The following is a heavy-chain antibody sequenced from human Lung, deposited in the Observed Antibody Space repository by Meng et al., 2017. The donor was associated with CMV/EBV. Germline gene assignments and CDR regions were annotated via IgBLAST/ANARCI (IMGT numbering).Heavy chain of an antibody. Sequence: SVXVSXXASRYTFTGYHLRWVRQAPGQGLEWMGWIDPNSGDTNYARKFQGRVTLTRDTSISTAYLELSRLRSDDTAVYYCAVAMEAAIRFCSGTSCFLDAFDIWGQGTXVTVAS. CDR2: IDPNSGDT. V-gene: IGHV1-2*02. J-gene: IGHJ3*02. D-gene: IGHD2-2*01. CDR3: AVAMEAAIRFCSGTSCFLDAFDI. CDR1: RYTFTGYH.